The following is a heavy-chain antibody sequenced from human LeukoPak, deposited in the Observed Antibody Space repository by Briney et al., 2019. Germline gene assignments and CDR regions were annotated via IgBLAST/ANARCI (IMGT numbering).Heavy chain of an antibody. D-gene: IGHD3-22*01. J-gene: IGHJ5*02. Sequence: SVKVSCKASGGTFSSYAISWVRQAPGQGLEWMGGIIPIFGTANYAQKFQGRVTITADKSTSTAYMEMSSLRSEDPAVYYCARGPYYYDRSGYADTWGQGTLVTVSS. V-gene: IGHV1-69*06. CDR2: IIPIFGTA. CDR3: ARGPYYYDRSGYADT. CDR1: GGTFSSYA.